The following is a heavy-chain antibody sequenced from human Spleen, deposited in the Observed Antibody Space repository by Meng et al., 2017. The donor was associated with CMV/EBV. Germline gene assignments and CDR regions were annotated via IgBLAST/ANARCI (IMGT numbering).Heavy chain of an antibody. Sequence: ASVKVSCKASGNTYIHWVRQAPGQGLEWMGQVNPTGETTIYAQKFQGRVTMTRDTSISTAYMELSRLRSDDTAVYYCAREDIVVVPAAIYYYYYGMDVWGQGTTVTVSS. CDR3: AREDIVVVPAAIYYYYYGMDV. V-gene: IGHV1-2*06. CDR1: GNTY. CDR2: VNPTGETT. D-gene: IGHD2-2*01. J-gene: IGHJ6*02.